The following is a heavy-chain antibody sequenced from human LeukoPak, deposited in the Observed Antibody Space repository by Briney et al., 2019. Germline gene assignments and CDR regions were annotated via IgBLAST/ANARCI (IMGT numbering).Heavy chain of an antibody. V-gene: IGHV1-69*13. D-gene: IGHD3-22*01. J-gene: IGHJ6*02. Sequence: SVKVSCKASGGTFSSYAISWVRQAPGQGLEWMGGIIPIFGTANYAQKFQGRVTITADESTSTAYMELSSLRSEDTAVYYCARRDYYDSSGPSSLYYYSMDVWGQGTTVTVSS. CDR3: ARRDYYDSSGPSSLYYYSMDV. CDR2: IIPIFGTA. CDR1: GGTFSSYA.